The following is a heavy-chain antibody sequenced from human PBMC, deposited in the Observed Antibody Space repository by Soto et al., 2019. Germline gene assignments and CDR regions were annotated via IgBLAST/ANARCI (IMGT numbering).Heavy chain of an antibody. V-gene: IGHV3-23*01. J-gene: IGHJ4*02. CDR2: ISGSGGST. CDR1: GFIFSSDA. Sequence: GGSLRLSCAASGFIFSSDAMSGVRQAAGKGLEWVSAISGSGGSTYYADSVKGRFTISRDNSKNPLYLQMNSLRAEDTAVYYCAKDLSSSSWYFSLLGPNPCFDYWGQGTLVTV. D-gene: IGHD6-13*01. CDR3: AKDLSSSSWYFSLLGPNPCFDY.